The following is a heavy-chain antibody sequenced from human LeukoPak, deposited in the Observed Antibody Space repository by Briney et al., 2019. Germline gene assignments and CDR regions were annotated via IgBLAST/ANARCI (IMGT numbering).Heavy chain of an antibody. CDR1: GGSISSSSYY. Sequence: PSETLSLTCTVSGGSISSSSYYWGWIRQPPGKGPEWIANIYYSGSTYYNPSLKSRVTISVDTSKNQFSLKLSSVTAADTAVYYCARTSILHFDYWGQGTLVTVSS. J-gene: IGHJ4*02. CDR2: IYYSGST. CDR3: ARTSILHFDY. V-gene: IGHV4-39*01. D-gene: IGHD2-15*01.